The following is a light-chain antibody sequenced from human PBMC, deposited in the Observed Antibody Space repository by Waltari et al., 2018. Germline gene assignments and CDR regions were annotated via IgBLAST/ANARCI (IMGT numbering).Light chain of an antibody. CDR1: SNDVGGYNY. Sequence: SALTQPASVSGAPGQSITISCTGISNDVGGYNYVSWYQQHPGKAPKLIIYDVNKRPSGISYRFSGSKSGDTASLTISGLQPEDEADYYCSSCASTIPLGVFGGGTKLTVL. V-gene: IGLV2-14*01. CDR2: DVN. J-gene: IGLJ3*02. CDR3: SSCASTIPLGV.